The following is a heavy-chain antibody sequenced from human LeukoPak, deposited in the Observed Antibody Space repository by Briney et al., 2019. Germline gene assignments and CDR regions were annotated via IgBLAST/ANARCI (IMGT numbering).Heavy chain of an antibody. V-gene: IGHV3-23*01. Sequence: PGGSLTLSCAASGLTFNNYAMSWVRQAPGKGLEWVSAMSSSGGNIYYADSVKGRFTISRDNTKNTLYLQMNSLRAEDTAVYYCAKDRGRQLETHFDSWGQGTLVIVSS. CDR3: AKDRGRQLETHFDS. J-gene: IGHJ4*02. D-gene: IGHD6-13*01. CDR2: MSSSGGNI. CDR1: GLTFNNYA.